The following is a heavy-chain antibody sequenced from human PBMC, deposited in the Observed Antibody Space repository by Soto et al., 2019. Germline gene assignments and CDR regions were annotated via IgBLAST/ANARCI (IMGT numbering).Heavy chain of an antibody. Sequence: EVQLLESGGGSVQPGGSLILSCAASGFTFSSYSLSWLRQAPGKGLEWVSGISGSGQTTHYRDSVKGRFTISRDNFSNTLYLQVNSLRANDTDVYFCAKSRGDSWTTYYFDYLGQGALVTVSS. CDR3: AKSRGDSWTTYYFDY. D-gene: IGHD4-4*01. CDR1: GFTFSSYS. CDR2: ISGSGQTT. V-gene: IGHV3-23*01. J-gene: IGHJ4*02.